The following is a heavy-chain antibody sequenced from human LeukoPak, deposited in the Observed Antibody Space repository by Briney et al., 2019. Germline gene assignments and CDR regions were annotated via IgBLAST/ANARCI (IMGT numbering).Heavy chain of an antibody. CDR3: AREGGRNGFDI. D-gene: IGHD2-15*01. Sequence: SQTLSLTCTVSGGSISSGGYYWRWIRQHPGKGLEWIGYIHYGGSTYYNPSLKSRVTISIDTSKNQFSLKLSSVTAADTAVYHCAREGGRNGFDIWGQGTMVTVSS. CDR1: GGSISSGGYY. J-gene: IGHJ3*02. V-gene: IGHV4-31*03. CDR2: IHYGGST.